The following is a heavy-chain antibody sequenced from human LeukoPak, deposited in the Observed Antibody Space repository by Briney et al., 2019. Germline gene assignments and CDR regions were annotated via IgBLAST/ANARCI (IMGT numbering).Heavy chain of an antibody. Sequence: NPGGSLRLSCAASGFTFSDYYMSWIRQTPEKGLEWLSYISSSSGYKNYADSLKGLFTISRDNAKNSVYLQMNSLSAEDTAVYYCARQGLYDSSDFRTFQHWGQGTLVTVSS. CDR3: ARQGLYDSSDFRTFQH. V-gene: IGHV3-11*06. J-gene: IGHJ1*01. CDR1: GFTFSDYY. D-gene: IGHD3-22*01. CDR2: ISSSSGYK.